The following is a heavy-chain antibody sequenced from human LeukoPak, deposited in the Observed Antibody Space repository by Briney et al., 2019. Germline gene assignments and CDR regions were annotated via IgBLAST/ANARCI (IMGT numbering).Heavy chain of an antibody. J-gene: IGHJ4*02. Sequence: GGSLRLSCAASGFTISTYAMSWLRQAPGKGLEWVSTISGSGDDTYYADSVKGRFTISRDNSKNTLYLQMNSLRADDTAVYYCAVSPPVVVRGPSLYWGQGTLVTVSS. D-gene: IGHD2-2*01. CDR3: AVSPPVVVRGPSLY. CDR1: GFTISTYA. V-gene: IGHV3-23*01. CDR2: ISGSGDDT.